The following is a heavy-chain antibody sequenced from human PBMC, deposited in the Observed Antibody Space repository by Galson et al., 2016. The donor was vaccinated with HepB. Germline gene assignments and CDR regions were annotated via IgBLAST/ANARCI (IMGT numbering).Heavy chain of an antibody. D-gene: IGHD2-21*01. CDR2: INWNGDST. CDR1: GFLFDDYA. Sequence: SLRLSCAASGFLFDDYAMHWVRQGPGKGLDWVSYINWNGDSTDYADSVKGRFTIARDNARNSLYLQMSSLRAEDTGFYYCVKDKFPVRSDANFDYWGQGTLVTVSS. CDR3: VKDKFPVRSDANFDY. J-gene: IGHJ4*02. V-gene: IGHV3-9*01.